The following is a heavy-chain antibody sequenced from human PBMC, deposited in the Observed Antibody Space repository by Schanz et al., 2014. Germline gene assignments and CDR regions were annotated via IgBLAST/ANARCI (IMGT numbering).Heavy chain of an antibody. CDR3: AKEKEEVAADGSFFDY. Sequence: VQLLESGGGLVQPGGSLRLSCTVSGFTVNNYAMNWVRQAPGKGLEWVGFISFDGRNTGYAHSVKGRFTISRDNSKNTVNLQMNSLRAEDTAVYYCAKEKEEVAADGSFFDYWGQGTLVTVSS. D-gene: IGHD6-13*01. V-gene: IGHV3-30*18. J-gene: IGHJ4*02. CDR1: GFTVNNYA. CDR2: ISFDGRNT.